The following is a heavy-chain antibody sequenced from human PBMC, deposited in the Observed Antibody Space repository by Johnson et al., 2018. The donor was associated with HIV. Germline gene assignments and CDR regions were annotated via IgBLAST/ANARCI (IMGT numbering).Heavy chain of an antibody. D-gene: IGHD1-7*01. V-gene: IGHV3-30-3*01. CDR3: AKVKLELRYGAFDI. CDR1: GFTFSSYA. Sequence: QVQLVESGGGVVQPGMSLRLSCAASGFTFSSYAMHWVRQAPGKGLEWVALISYDGTNKYYADSVKGRFTISRDNSKNTLYLQMNSLRAEDTAVYYCAKVKLELRYGAFDIWGQGTMVTVSS. J-gene: IGHJ3*02. CDR2: ISYDGTNK.